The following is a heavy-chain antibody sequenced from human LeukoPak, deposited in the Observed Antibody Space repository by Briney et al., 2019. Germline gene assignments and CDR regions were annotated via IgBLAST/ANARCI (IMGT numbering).Heavy chain of an antibody. J-gene: IGHJ4*02. Sequence: SETLSLTCTVSGGSISSSSYYWGWIRQPPGKGLEWIVSIYYSGSTYYNPSLQSRVTISVDPSKTHFSLKLSSVTAADTAVYYCARRAPVGAKIDYWGQGTLVTVSS. V-gene: IGHV4-39*02. D-gene: IGHD1-26*01. CDR1: GGSISSSSYY. CDR3: ARRAPVGAKIDY. CDR2: IYYSGST.